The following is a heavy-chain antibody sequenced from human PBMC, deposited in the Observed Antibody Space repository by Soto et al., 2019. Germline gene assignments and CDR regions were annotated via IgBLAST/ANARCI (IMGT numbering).Heavy chain of an antibody. CDR3: AKTYYDFWSGYYDY. V-gene: IGHV1-2*02. CDR1: GYTFTGYY. Sequence: GASVKVSCKASGYTFTGYYMHWVRQAPGQGLEWMGWINPNSGGTNYAQKFQGRVTMTRDTSISTAYMELSRLRSDDTAVYYCAKTYYDFWSGYYDYWAREPWSPSPQ. J-gene: IGHJ4*02. D-gene: IGHD3-3*01. CDR2: INPNSGGT.